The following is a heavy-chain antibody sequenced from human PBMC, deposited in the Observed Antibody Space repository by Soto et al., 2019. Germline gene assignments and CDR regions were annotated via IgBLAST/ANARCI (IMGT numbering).Heavy chain of an antibody. V-gene: IGHV1-8*01. Sequence: QVQLVQSGAEVKRPGASVKVSCKASGYTFTNNDINWVRQATGQRPEWMGWMNPKSGNTGYAQRFQGRVSMTWDNSITTAYMELRGLRSDDTAVYYCARAPVDRYSADYFDNWGQGTLVTVSS. CDR2: MNPKSGNT. CDR1: GYTFTNND. J-gene: IGHJ4*02. D-gene: IGHD5-12*01. CDR3: ARAPVDRYSADYFDN.